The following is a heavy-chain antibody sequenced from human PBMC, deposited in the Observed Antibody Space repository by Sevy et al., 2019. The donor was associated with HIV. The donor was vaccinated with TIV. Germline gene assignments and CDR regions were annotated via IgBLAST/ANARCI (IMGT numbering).Heavy chain of an antibody. CDR2: ISAYNGNT. J-gene: IGHJ6*02. D-gene: IGHD4-17*01. CDR3: GRGGDYGDYDYYYGMDV. Sequence: ASVKVSCKASGYTFTSYGISWVRQAPGQGLEWMGWISAYNGNTNYAQKLQGRVTMTTDTSTSTAYMELRSLKSDDTAVYYCGRGGDYGDYDYYYGMDVWGLGTMVTVSS. V-gene: IGHV1-18*01. CDR1: GYTFTSYG.